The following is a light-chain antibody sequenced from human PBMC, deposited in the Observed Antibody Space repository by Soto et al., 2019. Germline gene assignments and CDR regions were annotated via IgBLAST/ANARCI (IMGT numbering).Light chain of an antibody. Sequence: QSALTQPASVSGSPGQSIAISCTGTSSDIGDSKLVSWYQQPPGKIPKLIIYDVNNRPSGVSNRFSGSKSGNTASLTISGLQAEDEADYYCSAYTTTRTLFGGGTKL. CDR1: SSDIGDSKL. CDR3: SAYTTTRTL. V-gene: IGLV2-14*01. CDR2: DVN. J-gene: IGLJ2*01.